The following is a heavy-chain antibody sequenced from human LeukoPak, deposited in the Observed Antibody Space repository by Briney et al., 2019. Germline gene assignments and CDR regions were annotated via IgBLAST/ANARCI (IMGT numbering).Heavy chain of an antibody. CDR2: ISCDDDK. Sequence: SGPTLVKPTQTLTLTCTFSGFSLSTSAVGVGWIRQPPGNALEWLALISCDDDKRYRPPLKSRLTITKDTSKNQVVLTMTNMDPVDTATYYCAHRPNYDFWSGYNWFDPWGQGTLVTVSS. CDR1: GFSLSTSAVG. J-gene: IGHJ5*02. CDR3: AHRPNYDFWSGYNWFDP. D-gene: IGHD3-3*01. V-gene: IGHV2-5*02.